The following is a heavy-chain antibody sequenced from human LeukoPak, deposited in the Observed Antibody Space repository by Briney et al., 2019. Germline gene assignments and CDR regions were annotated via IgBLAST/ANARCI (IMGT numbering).Heavy chain of an antibody. J-gene: IGHJ4*02. Sequence: GGSLRLSCAASGFTFSSYWMSWVRQAPGKGLEWVANIKQDGSEKYYVDSVKGRFTISGDNAKNSLYLQMNSLRAEDTAVYYCARVGYDILTGYYGYFDYWGQGTLVTVSS. D-gene: IGHD3-9*01. CDR2: IKQDGSEK. CDR1: GFTFSSYW. CDR3: ARVGYDILTGYYGYFDY. V-gene: IGHV3-7*03.